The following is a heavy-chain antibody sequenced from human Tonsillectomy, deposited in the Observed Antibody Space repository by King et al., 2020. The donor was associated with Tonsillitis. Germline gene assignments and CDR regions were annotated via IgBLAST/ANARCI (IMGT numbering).Heavy chain of an antibody. CDR2: IWFEGGNK. J-gene: IGHJ3*01. CDR3: ARGGVGYTGYDDAFDV. CDR1: GFTFSSYA. V-gene: IGHV3-33*08. D-gene: IGHD5-12*01. Sequence: VQLVESGGGVVQPGRSLRLSCAASGFTFSSYAMHWVRQAPGKGLEWVAGIWFEGGNKYYADSVKGRFTISRDNSKNTLYLQMNSLRAEDTSVYYCARGGVGYTGYDDAFDVWGQGTMVTVSS.